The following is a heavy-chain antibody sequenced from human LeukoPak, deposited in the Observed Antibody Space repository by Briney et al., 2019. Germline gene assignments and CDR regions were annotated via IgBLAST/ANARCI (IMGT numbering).Heavy chain of an antibody. V-gene: IGHV3-7*01. CDR2: INQDASEE. D-gene: IGHD5-12*01. J-gene: IGHJ4*02. CDR3: VRDGGVSGYDLLDY. CDR1: GFTFSNYW. Sequence: GGSLRLSCAASGFTFSNYWMTWVRQAPGKGLEWVAHINQDASEEHYMDSVKARFTISRVNAKNSLSLQMNSLRAEDTAVYYCVRDGGVSGYDLLDYWGQGTLVTVSS.